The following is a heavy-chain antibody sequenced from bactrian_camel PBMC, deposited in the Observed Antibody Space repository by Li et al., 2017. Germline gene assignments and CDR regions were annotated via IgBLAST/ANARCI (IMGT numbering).Heavy chain of an antibody. J-gene: IGHJ6*01. CDR3: AAANLNYEGAYCRGGRIRPDAGY. V-gene: IGHV3-2*01. D-gene: IGHD4*01. CDR2: INADGSIT. CDR1: EFTFSTYY. Sequence: QVQLVESGGGSVQAGGSLRLSCAVSEFTFSTYYMTWVRQAPGKGLEWVSSINADGSITVYADSVKGRFTISRDNAKNTLYLQMNSLKTEDTAMYYCAAANLNYEGAYCRGGRIRPDAGYWGQGTQVTVS.